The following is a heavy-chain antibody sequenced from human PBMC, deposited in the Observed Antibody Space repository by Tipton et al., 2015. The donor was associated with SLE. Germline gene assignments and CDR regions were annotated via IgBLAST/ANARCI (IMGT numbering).Heavy chain of an antibody. J-gene: IGHJ6*03. CDR2: IYHSGST. D-gene: IGHD5-12*01. CDR3: ARVSGGYDYDYYYYYMDV. Sequence: TLSLTCAVSGYSISSGYYWGWIRQPPGKGLEWIGSIYHSGSTYYNPSLKSRVTISVDTSKNQFSLKLSSVTAADTAVYYCARVSGGYDYDYYYYYMDVWGKGTTVTVSS. CDR1: GYSISSGYY. V-gene: IGHV4-38-2*01.